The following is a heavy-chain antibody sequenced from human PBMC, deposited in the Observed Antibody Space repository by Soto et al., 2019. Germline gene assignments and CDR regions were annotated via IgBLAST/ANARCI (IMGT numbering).Heavy chain of an antibody. D-gene: IGHD6-13*01. CDR1: GYTFTSYG. J-gene: IGHJ6*02. CDR3: ASFSIAAADPYGMDV. CDR2: ISAYNGNT. V-gene: IGHV1-18*01. Sequence: QVQLVQSGAEVKKPGASVKVSCKASGYTFTSYGFSWVRQAPGQGLEWMGWISAYNGNTNYAQKVQGRVTMTTDTSTSTAYMELRSLRSDDTAVYYCASFSIAAADPYGMDVWGQGTTATVSS.